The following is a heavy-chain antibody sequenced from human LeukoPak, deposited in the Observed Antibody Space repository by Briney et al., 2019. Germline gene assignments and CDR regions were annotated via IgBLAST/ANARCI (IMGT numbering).Heavy chain of an antibody. CDR2: IKQDGSEK. V-gene: IGHV3-7*01. J-gene: IGHJ4*02. CDR1: GFTFSSYG. D-gene: IGHD6-19*01. CDR3: ARGLAVAASYYFDY. Sequence: GGSLRLSCAASGFTFSSYGMSWVRQAPGKGLELVANIKQDGSEKYYVDSVKGRFTISRDNAKNSLYLQINSLRAEDTAVYYCARGLAVAASYYFDYWGQGTLVTVSS.